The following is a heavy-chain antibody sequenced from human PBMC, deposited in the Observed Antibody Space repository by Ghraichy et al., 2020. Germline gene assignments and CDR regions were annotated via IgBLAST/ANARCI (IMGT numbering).Heavy chain of an antibody. CDR1: GFTFSTYA. J-gene: IGHJ4*02. D-gene: IGHD2-21*02. Sequence: GGSLRLSCAASGFTFSTYAMSWVRQAPGKGLEWVSAISGSGGRTYYADSVKGRFTIFRDNSKNTLYLQMNSLRAEDTALYYCAKACGADCYYYFNYWDQGTLVTVSS. CDR2: ISGSGGRT. CDR3: AKACGADCYYYFNY. V-gene: IGHV3-23*01.